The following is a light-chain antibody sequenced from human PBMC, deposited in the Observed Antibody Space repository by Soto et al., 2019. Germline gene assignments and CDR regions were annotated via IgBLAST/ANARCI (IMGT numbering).Light chain of an antibody. CDR1: QSISSW. V-gene: IGKV1-5*03. Sequence: DIQMTQSPSTLSASVGDRVTITCRASQSISSWLAWYQQKPGKAPKLLIYKASTLESGVPSRFSGSGSGTEFTLTISSLQPDDFATYYCQHYNNFPLTFGGGTKVEIK. CDR2: KAS. J-gene: IGKJ4*01. CDR3: QHYNNFPLT.